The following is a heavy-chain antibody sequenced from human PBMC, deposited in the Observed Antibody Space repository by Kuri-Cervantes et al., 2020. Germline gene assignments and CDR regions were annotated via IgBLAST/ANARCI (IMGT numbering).Heavy chain of an antibody. V-gene: IGHV4-4*02. CDR1: GGSISSSNW. CDR3: ARRAVGVTRALRD. Sequence: SETLSLTCAVSGGSISSSNWWSWVRQPPGKGLEWIGEIYHSGSTSYNPSLKSRVTISVDTSKNQFSLKLSSVTAADTAVYYCARRAVGVTRALRDWGQGTLVTVSS. J-gene: IGHJ4*02. CDR2: IYHSGST. D-gene: IGHD3-10*01.